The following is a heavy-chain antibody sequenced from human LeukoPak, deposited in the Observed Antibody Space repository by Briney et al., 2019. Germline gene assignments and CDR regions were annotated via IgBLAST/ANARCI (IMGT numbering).Heavy chain of an antibody. J-gene: IGHJ6*02. CDR1: GFTVSNNY. Sequence: GGSLRLSCAASGFTVSNNYMNWVRQAPGKGLEWVSAISGGGGGTFNADSVKGRFTISRDNSKNTLYLQMNSLRAEDTAVYYCAKDLGGKPYYYYGMDVWGQGTTVTVSS. V-gene: IGHV3-23*01. CDR3: AKDLGGKPYYYYGMDV. CDR2: ISGGGGGT.